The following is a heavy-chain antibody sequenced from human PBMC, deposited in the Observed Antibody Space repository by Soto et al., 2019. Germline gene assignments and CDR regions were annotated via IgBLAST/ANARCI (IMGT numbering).Heavy chain of an antibody. D-gene: IGHD4-17*01. J-gene: IGHJ4*02. CDR2: IFWTNDV. CDR1: GFSLRSPGVG. V-gene: IGHV2-5*01. Sequence: QITLKESGPTLVKPTQTLTLTCTLSGFSLRSPGVGVGWIRQTPGKALEWLALIFWTNDVRYSPSLRSRLTIAKDTSKNQVVLTMTNVDPVDTGTYYCTHRRKVYSDSAAEFDYWGQGTLVSVSS. CDR3: THRRKVYSDSAAEFDY.